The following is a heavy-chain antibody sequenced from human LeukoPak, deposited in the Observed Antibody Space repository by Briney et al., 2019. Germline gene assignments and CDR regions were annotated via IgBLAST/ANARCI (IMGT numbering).Heavy chain of an antibody. CDR3: ARDLSGYAFDI. J-gene: IGHJ3*02. D-gene: IGHD3-3*01. Sequence: GGSLRLSCAASGFTARSNFMNWLRQAPGKGLEWVSVIYGGGRTLYADSVKGRFTVTRDDSKNTMFLQMNSLRAEDAAVYYCARDLSGYAFDIWGQGTMVTVSS. V-gene: IGHV3-53*01. CDR1: GFTARSNF. CDR2: IYGGGRT.